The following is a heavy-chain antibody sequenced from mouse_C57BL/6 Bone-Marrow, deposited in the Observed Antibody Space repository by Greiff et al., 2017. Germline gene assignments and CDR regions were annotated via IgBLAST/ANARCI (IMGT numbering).Heavy chain of an antibody. J-gene: IGHJ4*01. CDR2: IDPSDSYT. CDR1: GYTFTSYW. Sequence: HVQLQPPGAELVRPGTSVKLSCKASGYTFTSYWMHWVKQRPGQGLEWIGVIDPSDSYTNYNQKFKGKATLTVDTSSSTAYMQLSSLTSDDSVVYYCASIVTTRYYAMDYWGQGTSVTVSS. D-gene: IGHD2-5*01. CDR3: ASIVTTRYYAMDY. V-gene: IGHV1-59*01.